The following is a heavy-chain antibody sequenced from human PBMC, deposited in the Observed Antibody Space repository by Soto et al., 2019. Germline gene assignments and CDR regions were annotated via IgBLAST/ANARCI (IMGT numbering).Heavy chain of an antibody. J-gene: IGHJ4*02. CDR1: GFTFSSYA. CDR2: ISGSGGST. Sequence: EVQLLESGGGLVQPGGSLRLSCAASGFTFSSYAMSWVRQAPGKGLEWVSAISGSGGSTYYADSVKGRFTISRDNSKNTLYLQMNSLRAEDPAVYYCANASFAVDTAMVGMYYFYYWGRGSLVTVSS. CDR3: ANASFAVDTAMVGMYYFYY. D-gene: IGHD5-18*01. V-gene: IGHV3-23*01.